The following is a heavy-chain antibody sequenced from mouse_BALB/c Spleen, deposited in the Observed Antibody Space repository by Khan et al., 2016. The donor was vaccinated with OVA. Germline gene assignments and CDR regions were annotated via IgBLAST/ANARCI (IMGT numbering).Heavy chain of an antibody. Sequence: EVELVESGGGLVKPGGSLKLSCAASGFTFSSYAMSWVRQTPEKRLEWVATISSGDTYTYYPDSVKGRFTISRDNAKNTLYLQMSSLRSEDTAMYYCARPPITTVVATSYWFFDVSGAGTTVTVST. D-gene: IGHD1-1*01. CDR2: ISSGDTYT. CDR3: ARPPITTVVATSYWFFDV. CDR1: GFTFSSYA. V-gene: IGHV5-9-3*01. J-gene: IGHJ1*01.